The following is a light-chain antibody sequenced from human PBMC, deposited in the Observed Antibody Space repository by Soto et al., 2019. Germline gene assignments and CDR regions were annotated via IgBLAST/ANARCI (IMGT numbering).Light chain of an antibody. CDR1: QRVSRW. V-gene: IGKV1-5*03. J-gene: IGKJ1*01. CDR3: QQYNSHST. Sequence: EIQMTQSPSTLSSPVGDRVTITCRASQRVSRWLACYQQKPGKAPTLLIYEAVSPGSGVPSRFSGGGSGTAVTLTSISLQHDEFSTYYCQQYNSHSTFGQGTKVEIK. CDR2: EAV.